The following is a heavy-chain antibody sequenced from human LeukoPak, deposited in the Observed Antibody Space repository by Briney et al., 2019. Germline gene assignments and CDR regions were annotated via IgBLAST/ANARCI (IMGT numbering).Heavy chain of an antibody. CDR3: ARDMAKIASHDILNGPLDY. Sequence: PGGSLRLSCAASGFTFSDYYMSWIRQAPGEGLECVSYISSSGSTIYYADPLKGRFTISRDNAKNSLYLQMNSLRAEDTAVYYCARDMAKIASHDILNGPLDYWGQGTLVTVSS. D-gene: IGHD3-9*01. V-gene: IGHV3-11*01. CDR2: ISSSGSTI. CDR1: GFTFSDYY. J-gene: IGHJ4*02.